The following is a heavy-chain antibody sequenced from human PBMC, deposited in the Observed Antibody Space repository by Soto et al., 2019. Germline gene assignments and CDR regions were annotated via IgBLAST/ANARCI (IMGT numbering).Heavy chain of an antibody. J-gene: IGHJ6*02. CDR2: INHSGST. D-gene: IGHD2-21*01. Sequence: SETLSLTCAVYGGSFSGYYWSWIRQPPGKGLEWIGEINHSGSTNYNPSLKSRVTISVDTSKNQFSLKLSSVTAADTAVYYCAASCVGCGGFNHYGMAVWGQGTSVTVSS. CDR3: AASCVGCGGFNHYGMAV. CDR1: GGSFSGYY. V-gene: IGHV4-34*09.